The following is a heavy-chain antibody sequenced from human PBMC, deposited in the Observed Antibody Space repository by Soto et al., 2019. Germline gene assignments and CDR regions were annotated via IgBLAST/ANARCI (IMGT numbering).Heavy chain of an antibody. D-gene: IGHD6-19*01. V-gene: IGHV3-30*18. J-gene: IGHJ4*02. Sequence: PGGSLRLSCAASGFTFSSYGMHWVRQAPGKGLEWVAVISYDGSNKYYADSVKGRFTISRDNSKNTLYLQMNSLRAEDTAVYYCAKEGVSVAGTDPPYYFDYWGQGTLVTVSS. CDR2: ISYDGSNK. CDR3: AKEGVSVAGTDPPYYFDY. CDR1: GFTFSSYG.